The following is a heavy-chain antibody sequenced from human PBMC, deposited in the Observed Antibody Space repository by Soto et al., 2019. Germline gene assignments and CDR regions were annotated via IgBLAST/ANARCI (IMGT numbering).Heavy chain of an antibody. Sequence: QVQLVQSGAEVKKPGASVKVSCKASGYTFTSYGIRWVRQAPGQGLEWMGWINPYNGNTNYAQKPXGRVTMTTDTSTNPAYMELRSLRSDDTAVYYCARDWFGIDYWGQGTLVTVSS. CDR3: ARDWFGIDY. V-gene: IGHV1-18*01. J-gene: IGHJ4*02. CDR2: INPYNGNT. D-gene: IGHD3-16*01. CDR1: GYTFTSYG.